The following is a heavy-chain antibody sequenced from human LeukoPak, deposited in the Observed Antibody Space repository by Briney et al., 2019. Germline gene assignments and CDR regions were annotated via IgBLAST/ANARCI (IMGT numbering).Heavy chain of an antibody. J-gene: IGHJ4*02. CDR2: IYHSGST. CDR3: ARWCRASCYYFDY. D-gene: IGHD2-2*01. V-gene: IGHV4-38-2*01. Sequence: SETLSLTCAVSGCSISSGYYWGWIRQPPGKGLEWIGSIYHSGSTYYNPSLKSRVTISVDTSKNQFSLKLSSVTAADTAVYYCARWCRASCYYFDYWGQGTLVTVSS. CDR1: GCSISSGYY.